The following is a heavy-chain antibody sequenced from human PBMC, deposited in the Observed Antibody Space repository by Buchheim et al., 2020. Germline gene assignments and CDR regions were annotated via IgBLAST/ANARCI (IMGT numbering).Heavy chain of an antibody. V-gene: IGHV3-33*01. J-gene: IGHJ6*03. CDR1: GFTFSSYG. D-gene: IGHD3-10*01. CDR3: ARVAPYYGSGSYYYYYYYMDV. Sequence: QVQLVESGGGVVQPGRSLRLSCAASGFTFSSYGMHWVRQAPGKGLEWVAVIWYDGSNKYYADSVKGRFTISRDNSKNTLYLQMNSLRAEDTAVYYCARVAPYYGSGSYYYYYYYMDVWGKGTT. CDR2: IWYDGSNK.